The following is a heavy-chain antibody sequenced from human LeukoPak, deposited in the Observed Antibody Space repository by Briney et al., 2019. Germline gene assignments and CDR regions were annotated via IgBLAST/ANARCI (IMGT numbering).Heavy chain of an antibody. CDR2: IIPILGIA. CDR3: AATVYNWNYLY. J-gene: IGHJ4*02. D-gene: IGHD1-7*01. CDR1: GGTFSSYA. Sequence: ASVKVSCKASGGTFSSYAISWVRQAPGQGLEWMGRIIPILGIANYAQKFQGRVTTTEDTSTDTAYMELSSLRSEDTAVYYCAATVYNWNYLYWGQGTLVTVSS. V-gene: IGHV1-69*04.